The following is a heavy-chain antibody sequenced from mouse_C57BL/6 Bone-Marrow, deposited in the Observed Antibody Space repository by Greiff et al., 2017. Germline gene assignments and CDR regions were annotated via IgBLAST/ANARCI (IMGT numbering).Heavy chain of an antibody. D-gene: IGHD1-1*01. CDR1: EYEFPSHD. CDR3: ADYYGSSKAWFAY. CDR2: INSDGGST. Sequence: EVNVVESGGGLVQPGESLKLSCESNEYEFPSHDMSWVRKTPEKRLELVAAINSDGGSTYYPDTMERRFIIFRDNTKKTLYLQMSSLRSEDTAFYYCADYYGSSKAWFAYWGQGTLVTVSA. V-gene: IGHV5-2*01. J-gene: IGHJ3*01.